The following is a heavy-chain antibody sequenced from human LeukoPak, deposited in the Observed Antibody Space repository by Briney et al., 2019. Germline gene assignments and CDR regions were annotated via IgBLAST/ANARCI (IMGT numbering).Heavy chain of an antibody. CDR2: IYYSGST. CDR3: AGGWELRYFDY. J-gene: IGHJ4*02. Sequence: SETLSLTCAVYGGSFSGYYWSWIRQPPGKGLEWIGYIYYSGSTNYNPSLKSRVTISVDTSKNQFSLKLSSVTAADTAVYYCAGGWELRYFDYWGQGTLVTVSS. D-gene: IGHD1-26*01. CDR1: GGSFSGYY. V-gene: IGHV4-59*01.